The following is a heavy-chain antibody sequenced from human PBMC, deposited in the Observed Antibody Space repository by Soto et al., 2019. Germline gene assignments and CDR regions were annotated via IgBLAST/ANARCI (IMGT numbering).Heavy chain of an antibody. CDR2: INHSGST. Sequence: QVQLQQWGAGLLKPSETLSLTCAVYGGSFSGYYWSWIRQPPGKGLEWIGEINHSGSTNYNPSLKSRVTISVDTSKTQFSLKLSSVTAADTAVYDCARGEYGMDVWGQGTTVTVSS. CDR1: GGSFSGYY. V-gene: IGHV4-34*01. CDR3: ARGEYGMDV. J-gene: IGHJ6*02.